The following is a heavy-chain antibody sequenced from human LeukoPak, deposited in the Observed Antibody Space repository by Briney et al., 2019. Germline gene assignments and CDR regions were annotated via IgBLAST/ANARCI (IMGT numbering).Heavy chain of an antibody. D-gene: IGHD6-13*01. V-gene: IGHV3-48*01. CDR2: ITSDSSSI. J-gene: IGHJ4*02. CDR1: GFTFNIYN. CDR3: ARRIAAAGGLDY. Sequence: GGSLRLSCAASGFTFNIYNMNWVRQAPGKGLEWISYITSDSSSIYYGDSVKGRFTISRDNAKNSLYLQMNSLRAEDTAVYYCARRIAAAGGLDYWGQGTLVTVSS.